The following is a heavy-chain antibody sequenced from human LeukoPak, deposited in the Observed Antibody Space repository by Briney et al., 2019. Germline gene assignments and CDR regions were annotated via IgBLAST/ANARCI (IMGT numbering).Heavy chain of an antibody. J-gene: IGHJ5*02. CDR2: IYSGGST. CDR1: GFTVSSNY. CDR3: ARDVGATTYNWFDP. D-gene: IGHD1-26*01. V-gene: IGHV3-66*01. Sequence: GGSLRLSCAASGFTVSSNYMSWVRQAPGKGLEWVSVIYSGGSTYYADSVKSRFTISRDNSKNTLYLQMNSLRAEDTAVYYCARDVGATTYNWFDPWGQGTLVTVSS.